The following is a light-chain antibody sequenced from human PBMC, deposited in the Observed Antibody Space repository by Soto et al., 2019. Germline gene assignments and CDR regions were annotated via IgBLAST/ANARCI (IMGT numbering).Light chain of an antibody. J-gene: IGKJ2*01. V-gene: IGKV4-1*01. Sequence: DIVMTQSPDSLAVSLGERATINCKSSQSVLYSSNNKNYLGWYQQKPGQTPKLLIYWASTRDSRVPDRFSGRGSGTDFTLTISSLQAEDVAVYYCQQYYSPPYTFGQGTRLESK. CDR1: QSVLYSSNNKNY. CDR2: WAS. CDR3: QQYYSPPYT.